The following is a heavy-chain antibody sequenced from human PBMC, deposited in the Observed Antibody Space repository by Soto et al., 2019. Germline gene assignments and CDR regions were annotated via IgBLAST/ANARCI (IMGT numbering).Heavy chain of an antibody. CDR1: GYTFTSYA. CDR2: INAVNGNT. D-gene: IGHD4-17*01. Sequence: VASVKVSCKASGYTFTSYAMHWVRQAPGQGLEWMGGINAVNGNTKYSQKFQGRVTITTDTSTSTAYMELSSLRSEDTAVYYCARGMTTVVTALHYWGQGTLVTVSS. CDR3: ARGMTTVVTALHY. V-gene: IGHV1-3*01. J-gene: IGHJ4*02.